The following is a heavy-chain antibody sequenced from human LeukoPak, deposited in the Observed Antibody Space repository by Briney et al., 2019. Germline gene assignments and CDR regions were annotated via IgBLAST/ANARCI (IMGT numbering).Heavy chain of an antibody. V-gene: IGHV4-34*01. CDR1: GGSFSGYY. D-gene: IGHD6-25*01. CDR3: ARAGGVKTAALDLDY. Sequence: SETLSLTCAVYGGSFSGYYWSWIRQPPGEGLEWIGEINHSGSTNYNPSLKSRVTISVDTSKNQFSLKLTSVTTADTAVYYCARAGGVKTAALDLDYWGQGTLVTVSS. J-gene: IGHJ4*02. CDR2: INHSGST.